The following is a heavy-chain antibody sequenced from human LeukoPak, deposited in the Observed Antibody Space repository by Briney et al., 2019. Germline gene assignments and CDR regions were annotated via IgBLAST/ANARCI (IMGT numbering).Heavy chain of an antibody. CDR1: GGSIRIYY. D-gene: IGHD3-10*01. CDR2: IYYSGNT. CDR3: ATDNSYGSGSYYT. Sequence: SETLSLTCTVSGGSIRIYYWNWIWQPPGKGLEWIGYIYYSGNTNYNPSLKSRVTISVDTSKNQFSLKLSSVTAADTAVYYCATDNSYGSGSYYTWGQGTLVTVSS. J-gene: IGHJ4*02. V-gene: IGHV4-59*01.